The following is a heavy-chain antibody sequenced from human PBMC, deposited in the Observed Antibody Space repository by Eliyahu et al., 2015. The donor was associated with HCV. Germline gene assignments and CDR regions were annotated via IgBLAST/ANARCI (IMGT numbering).Heavy chain of an antibody. V-gene: IGHV4-59*01. CDR3: ARGRYREYYYYLDD. J-gene: IGHJ6*03. CDR2: FHSSGST. Sequence: QVQLQESGPGLVKPSETLSLTCSVSGDSISTYYWSWIRQPPGKGLEWIGYFHSSGSTTLTPSLKSRVTISVDTSKNQFSLRLNSVSAADTAVYYCARGRYREYYYYLDDWGNGTTVTVSS. CDR1: GDSISTYY. D-gene: IGHD2/OR15-2a*01.